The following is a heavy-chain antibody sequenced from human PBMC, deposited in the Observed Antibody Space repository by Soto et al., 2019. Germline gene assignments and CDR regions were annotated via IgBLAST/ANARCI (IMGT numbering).Heavy chain of an antibody. D-gene: IGHD2-15*01. Sequence: GGSLRLSCAASGFTFRSYSINWVRQAPGKGLEWVSSISSSSSYIYYADSVKGRFTISRDNAKNSLYLQMNSLRAEDTAVYYCASGDNCSGGSCYLAYYYYGMDVWGQGTTVTVSS. CDR3: ASGDNCSGGSCYLAYYYYGMDV. J-gene: IGHJ6*02. CDR2: ISSSSSYI. V-gene: IGHV3-21*01. CDR1: GFTFRSYS.